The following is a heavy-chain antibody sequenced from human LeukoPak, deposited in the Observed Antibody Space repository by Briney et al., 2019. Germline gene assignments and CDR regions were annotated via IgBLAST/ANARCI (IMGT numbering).Heavy chain of an antibody. CDR1: GFAFSDQW. D-gene: IGHD6-6*01. CDR2: INHDESKK. V-gene: IGHV3-7*01. CDR3: AISTYSSSPS. J-gene: IGHJ5*02. Sequence: PGGSLRLSCAASGFAFSDQWMIWVRQAPGKGLEWVANINHDESKKYYVDSVEGRFTISRDNAKNSLYLQMNSLRAEDTAVYYCAISTYSSSPSWGQGALVTVSS.